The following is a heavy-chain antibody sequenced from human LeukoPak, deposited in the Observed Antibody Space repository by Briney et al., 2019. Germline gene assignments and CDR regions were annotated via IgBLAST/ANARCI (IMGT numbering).Heavy chain of an antibody. Sequence: GGSLRLSCIASGFTFNNYATHWVRQAPGKGLEWVAVISYDGSDKYYADSVKGRFTISRDNSENTLYLQMNSLRPEDTAVYYCARAPRWEPTGPLDYWGQGTLVTASS. V-gene: IGHV3-30-3*01. CDR3: ARAPRWEPTGPLDY. D-gene: IGHD1-26*01. J-gene: IGHJ4*02. CDR1: GFTFNNYA. CDR2: ISYDGSDK.